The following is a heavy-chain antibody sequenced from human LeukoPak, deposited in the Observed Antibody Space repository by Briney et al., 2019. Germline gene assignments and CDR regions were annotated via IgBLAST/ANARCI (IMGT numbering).Heavy chain of an antibody. V-gene: IGHV5-51*01. CDR3: ARQTSMGRSGDY. D-gene: IGHD3-10*01. J-gene: IGHJ4*02. Sequence: GESLKISCKTSGYSFSSYWIGWVRQMPGEGLEWMGIIDPGGSETRYSPSFEGQVTISADKSISTAYLQWISLKASDTAMYYCARQTSMGRSGDYWGQGTLVTVSA. CDR2: IDPGGSET. CDR1: GYSFSSYW.